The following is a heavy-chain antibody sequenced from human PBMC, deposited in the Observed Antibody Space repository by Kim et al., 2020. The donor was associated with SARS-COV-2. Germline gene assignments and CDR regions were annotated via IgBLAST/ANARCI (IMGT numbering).Heavy chain of an antibody. J-gene: IGHJ4*02. Sequence: GGSLRLSCAASGFSFSDYDMHWVRQAPGKGLEWVAMISYDGSDKYYGDSVKGRFTISRDNSRSTVYLQMSSRRADDTAVYSCAKIRWGGRWCLDDWGQGVLVTVSS. D-gene: IGHD2-21*02. CDR3: AKIRWGGRWCLDD. CDR1: GFSFSDYD. CDR2: ISYDGSDK. V-gene: IGHV3-30*18.